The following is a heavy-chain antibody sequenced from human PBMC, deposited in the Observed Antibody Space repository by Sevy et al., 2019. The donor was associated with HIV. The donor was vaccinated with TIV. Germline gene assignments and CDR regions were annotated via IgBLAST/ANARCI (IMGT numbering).Heavy chain of an antibody. D-gene: IGHD3-3*01. CDR2: IKHDGSEK. J-gene: IGHJ6*03. V-gene: IGHV3-7*01. CDR1: GFTFSSYW. CDR3: ARGGLVDDFWSGYYAKYYYYYYYMDV. Sequence: GGSLRLSCAASGFTFSSYWMSWVRQAPGKGLKWVANIKHDGSEKYYVDSVKGRFTISRDNAKNSLYLQMNSLRAEDTAVYYCARGGLVDDFWSGYYAKYYYYYYYMDVWGKRTTVTVSS.